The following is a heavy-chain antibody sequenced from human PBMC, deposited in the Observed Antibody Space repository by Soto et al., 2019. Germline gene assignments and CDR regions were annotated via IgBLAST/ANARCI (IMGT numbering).Heavy chain of an antibody. CDR1: GGSITSNW. J-gene: IGHJ4*02. CDR3: ARHIAVSGTRGFDH. CDR2: IFHTGSA. D-gene: IGHD2-21*01. V-gene: IGHV4-4*02. Sequence: QVQLQESGPGLMKPSGTLSLTCAVSGGSITSNWWSWVRQPPGKGLEWIAEIFHTGSANYNPSLLGRLTISMDKSRNHLSLNLNPVTAAATAVYYCARHIAVSGTRGFDHWGQGTLVTVSS.